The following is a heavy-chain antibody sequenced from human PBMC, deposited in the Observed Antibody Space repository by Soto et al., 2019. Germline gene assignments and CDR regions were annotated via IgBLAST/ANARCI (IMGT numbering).Heavy chain of an antibody. CDR3: ARGLFVVVPAAIERYNWFDP. CDR2: INHSGST. V-gene: IGHV4-34*01. CDR1: GGSFSGYY. J-gene: IGHJ5*02. D-gene: IGHD2-2*01. Sequence: PSETLSLTCAVYGGSFSGYYWNWIRQPPGKGLEWIGEINHSGSTNYNPSLKSRVTISVDTSKNQFSLKLSSVTAADTAVYYCARGLFVVVPAAIERYNWFDPWGQGTLVTVS.